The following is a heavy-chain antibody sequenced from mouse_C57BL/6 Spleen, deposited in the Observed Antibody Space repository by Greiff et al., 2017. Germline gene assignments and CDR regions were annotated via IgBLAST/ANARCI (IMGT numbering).Heavy chain of an antibody. V-gene: IGHV1-72*01. Sequence: QVQLKQPGAELVKPGASVKLSCKASGYTFTSYWMHWVKQRPGRGLEWIGRIDPNSGGTKYNEKFKSKATLTVDKPSSTAYMQLSSLTSEDSAVYYCARGKARYDYDGRADYWGQGTTLTVSS. CDR2: IDPNSGGT. CDR1: GYTFTSYW. J-gene: IGHJ2*01. CDR3: ARGKARYDYDGRADY. D-gene: IGHD2-4*01.